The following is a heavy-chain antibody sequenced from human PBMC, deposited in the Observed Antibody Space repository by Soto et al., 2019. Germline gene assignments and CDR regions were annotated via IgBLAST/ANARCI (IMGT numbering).Heavy chain of an antibody. V-gene: IGHV1-3*01. Sequence: QVQLVQSGAEVKKPGASVKVSCKATGYTFTTYGIHWVRQAPGQSLEWMGWIYPVNGNTKYSREFQGRVTITRDTSASTAYMELSSLRSEDTAVYYCARDPGAATGTTFDYWGQGTLVTASS. CDR1: GYTFTTYG. J-gene: IGHJ4*02. CDR2: IYPVNGNT. D-gene: IGHD6-13*01. CDR3: ARDPGAATGTTFDY.